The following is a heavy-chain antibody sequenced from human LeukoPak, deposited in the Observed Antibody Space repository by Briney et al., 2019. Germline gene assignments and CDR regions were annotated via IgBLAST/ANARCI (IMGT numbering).Heavy chain of an antibody. CDR2: IYHSGST. Sequence: SETLSLTCTVSGYSISSGYYWGWIRPPPGKGLEWIGSIYHSGSTYYNPSLKSRVTISVDTSKNQFSLKLSSVTAADTAVYYCARDRGPYSSLPYNWFDPWGQGTLVTVSS. J-gene: IGHJ5*02. D-gene: IGHD6-6*01. V-gene: IGHV4-38-2*02. CDR3: ARDRGPYSSLPYNWFDP. CDR1: GYSISSGYY.